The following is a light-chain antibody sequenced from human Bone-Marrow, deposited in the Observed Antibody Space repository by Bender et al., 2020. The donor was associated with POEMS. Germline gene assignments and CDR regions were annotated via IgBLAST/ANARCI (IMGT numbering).Light chain of an antibody. CDR2: EDN. J-gene: IGLJ2*01. CDR1: SGSIATNY. Sequence: NFMLTQPHSVSESPGKTVTISCTRSSGSIATNYVQWYQQRPGSSPTIVIYEDNQRPSGVPDRFSGSKSGNTASLTISGLQAEDEADYYCSSYTSSTTLVFGGGTKLTVL. V-gene: IGLV6-57*01. CDR3: SSYTSSTTLV.